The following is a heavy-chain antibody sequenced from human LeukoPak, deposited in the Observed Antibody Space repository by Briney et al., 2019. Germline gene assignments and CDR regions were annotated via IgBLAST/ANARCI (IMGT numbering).Heavy chain of an antibody. Sequence: SQTLSLTCTVSGGSISSGSYSWSWIRQPAGRGLEWIGRIYPSGSTNYNPSLKSRVTISVDTSKNQFSLKLSSVTAADTAVYYCGRGFAERYYYYYMDVWGKGTTVTVSS. CDR1: GGSISSGSYS. J-gene: IGHJ6*03. CDR2: IYPSGST. D-gene: IGHD3-10*01. V-gene: IGHV4-61*02. CDR3: GRGFAERYYYYYMDV.